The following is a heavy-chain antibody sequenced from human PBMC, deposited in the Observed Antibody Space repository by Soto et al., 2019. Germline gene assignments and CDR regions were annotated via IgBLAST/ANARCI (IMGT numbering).Heavy chain of an antibody. CDR2: INKNGFTI. Sequence: PGGSLRLSCAVSGFTLTTYSMNWVRQAPGKGLEWISFINKNGFTIYYADSVKGRFTISRDYAKNSLYLQMDSLRHEDTAVYYCARREVNGTSLFDYWGLGTLVTVSS. V-gene: IGHV3-48*02. J-gene: IGHJ4*02. CDR1: GFTLTTYS. CDR3: ARREVNGTSLFDY. D-gene: IGHD2-8*01.